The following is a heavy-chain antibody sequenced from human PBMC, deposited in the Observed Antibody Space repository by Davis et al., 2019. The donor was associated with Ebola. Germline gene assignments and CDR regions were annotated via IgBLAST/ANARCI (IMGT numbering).Heavy chain of an antibody. Sequence: ASVKVSCKASGYTFTGYSMHWVRQAPGQGLEWMGWINPNSGGTNYAQKFQGRVTMTRDTSISTAYMELSSLRSDDTAVYYCAREIGGSSSPFDYWGQGTLVTVSS. V-gene: IGHV1-2*02. CDR3: AREIGGSSSPFDY. J-gene: IGHJ4*02. D-gene: IGHD6-6*01. CDR1: GYTFTGYS. CDR2: INPNSGGT.